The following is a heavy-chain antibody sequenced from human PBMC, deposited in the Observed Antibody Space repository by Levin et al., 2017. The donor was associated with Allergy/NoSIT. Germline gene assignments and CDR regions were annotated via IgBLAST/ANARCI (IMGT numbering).Heavy chain of an antibody. CDR1: GFTFDDYA. CDR3: AKDRDVIVRGAFDI. V-gene: IGHV3-9*01. Sequence: PGGSLRLSCAASGFTFDDYAMHWVRQAPGKGLEWVSGISWNSGSIGYADPVKGRFTISRDNAKNSLYLQMKRLGAEDTALYYCAKDRDVIVRGAFDIWGQGTMVTVSS. CDR2: ISWNSGSI. J-gene: IGHJ3*02. D-gene: IGHD6-6*01.